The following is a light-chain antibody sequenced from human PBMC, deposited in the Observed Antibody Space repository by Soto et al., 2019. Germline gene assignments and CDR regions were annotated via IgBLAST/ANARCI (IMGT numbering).Light chain of an antibody. CDR1: QSIRTY. J-gene: IGKJ5*01. V-gene: IGKV1-39*01. CDR2: AAS. Sequence: DIQMTQSPSSLSASVGDRVTITCRASQSIRTYLNWYQQKPGKAPKLLIYAASSLQSGVPSRFSGSGSGTDFTLTISSLQPEDFATYYCQQSYSTLITFGQGTRLEMK. CDR3: QQSYSTLIT.